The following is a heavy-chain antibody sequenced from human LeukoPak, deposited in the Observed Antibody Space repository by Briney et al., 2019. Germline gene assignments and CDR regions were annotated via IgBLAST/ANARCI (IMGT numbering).Heavy chain of an antibody. CDR3: AKLGHGRGAFDI. CDR1: GFTFSSYA. Sequence: GGSLKLSCAASGFTFSSYAMSWVRQAPGKGLEWVSAISGSGGSTYYADSVKGRFTISRDNSKNTLYLQMNSLRAEDTAVYYCAKLGHGRGAFDIWGQGTMVTVSS. V-gene: IGHV3-23*01. D-gene: IGHD3-16*01. J-gene: IGHJ3*02. CDR2: ISGSGGST.